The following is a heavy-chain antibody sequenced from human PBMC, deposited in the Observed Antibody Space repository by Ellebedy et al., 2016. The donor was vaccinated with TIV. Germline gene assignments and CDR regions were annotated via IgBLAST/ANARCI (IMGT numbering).Heavy chain of an antibody. CDR1: GFTFSNYN. V-gene: IGHV3-21*06. Sequence: GESLKISCVASGFTFSNYNMNWVRQSPGKGLEWVSSIRSTGSDKYYAESVKGRFTISRDNAQNTLFLQMNSLRVEDTAVYYCARDGHYYDSGSYSVYGMDVWGQGTTVTVSS. CDR3: ARDGHYYDSGSYSVYGMDV. J-gene: IGHJ6*02. D-gene: IGHD3-10*01. CDR2: IRSTGSDK.